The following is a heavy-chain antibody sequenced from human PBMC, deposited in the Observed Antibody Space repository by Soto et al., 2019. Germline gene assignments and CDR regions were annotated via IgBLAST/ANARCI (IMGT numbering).Heavy chain of an antibody. CDR3: AKQSPALTPLSGWYGIIDY. CDR1: GFTFSSYA. V-gene: IGHV3-23*01. J-gene: IGHJ4*02. Sequence: GGSLRLSCAASGFTFSSYAMSWVRQAPGKGLEWVSAISGSGGSTYYADSVKGRFTISRDNSKNTLYLQMNSLRAEDTAVYYCAKQSPALTPLSGWYGIIDYWGQGTLVTVSS. CDR2: ISGSGGST. D-gene: IGHD6-19*01.